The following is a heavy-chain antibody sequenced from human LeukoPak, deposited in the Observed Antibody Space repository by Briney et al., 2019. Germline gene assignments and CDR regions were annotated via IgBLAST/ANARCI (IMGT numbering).Heavy chain of an antibody. CDR3: ATEAALRSSQRANYGDYGHY. CDR1: GYTLTELS. CDR2: FDPEDGET. Sequence: ASVKVSCKVSGYTLTELSMHWVRQAPGKGLEWMGGFDPEDGETIYAQKFQGRVTMTEDTSTDTAYMELGSLRSEDTAVYYCATEAALRSSQRANYGDYGHYWGQGTLVTVSS. D-gene: IGHD4-17*01. V-gene: IGHV1-24*01. J-gene: IGHJ4*02.